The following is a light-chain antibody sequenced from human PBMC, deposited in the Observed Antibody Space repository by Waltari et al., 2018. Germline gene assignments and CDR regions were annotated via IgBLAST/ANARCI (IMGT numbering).Light chain of an antibody. CDR3: AAWDVRLNTVV. V-gene: IGLV1-44*01. CDR2: SND. CDR1: NSNIGSKP. J-gene: IGLJ2*01. Sequence: QSVLTQPPSAAGTPGQTVTISCSASNSNIGSKPVSWYQQLPGSPPKLPIYSNDRRPSAVPDRVSGSKCGASASLAITGLQSEDDADYHCAAWDVRLNTVVFGGGTKLTVL.